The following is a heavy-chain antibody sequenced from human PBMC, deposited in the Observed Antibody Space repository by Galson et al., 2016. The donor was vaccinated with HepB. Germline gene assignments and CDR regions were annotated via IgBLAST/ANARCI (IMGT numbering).Heavy chain of an antibody. D-gene: IGHD2-2*01. Sequence: LSLTCAVYGGSFSDDYWTWIRQPPGKGLEWIGDIDHSGATHYNPSLKGRVTISLDTSKNQFSLRQTSVTAADTAMYYCARGSRGKYIFVVPAARFAPWGPGTLVTVSS. CDR3: ARGSRGKYIFVVPAARFAP. J-gene: IGHJ5*02. V-gene: IGHV4-34*01. CDR1: GGSFSDDY. CDR2: IDHSGAT.